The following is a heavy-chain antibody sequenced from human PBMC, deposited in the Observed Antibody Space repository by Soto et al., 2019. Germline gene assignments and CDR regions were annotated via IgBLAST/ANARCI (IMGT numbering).Heavy chain of an antibody. CDR1: GGSISSSSYY. CDR2: IYYRGST. V-gene: IGHV4-39*01. CDR3: ARHSISGGFDY. J-gene: IGHJ4*02. D-gene: IGHD7-27*01. Sequence: SQTLSLTCTVSGGSISSSSYYWGWIRQPPGKGLEWIGRIYYRGSTSYNPSLKSRVTISGDTSKNQFSLTRTSVTAADTAVYYCARHSISGGFDYWGQGTLVTVSS.